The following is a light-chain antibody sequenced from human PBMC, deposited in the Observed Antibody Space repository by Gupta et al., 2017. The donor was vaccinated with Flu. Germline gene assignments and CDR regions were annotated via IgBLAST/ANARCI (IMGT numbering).Light chain of an antibody. CDR2: DVS. J-gene: IGLJ2*01. CDR3: SSYTDSHTLL. CDR1: SSDVGGYDS. V-gene: IGLV2-14*01. Sequence: QSALTQPASVSGSPGQSNTISCTGTSSDVGGYDSVSWYQQHPVKTPKVMIYDVSNRPSGVSNRFSGSKSGNTASLTISELQAEDEADYYCSSYTDSHTLLLGGGTKLTVL.